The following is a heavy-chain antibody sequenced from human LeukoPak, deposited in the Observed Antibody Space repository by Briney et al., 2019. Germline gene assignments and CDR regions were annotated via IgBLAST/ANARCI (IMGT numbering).Heavy chain of an antibody. J-gene: IGHJ4*02. CDR2: IYYSGST. Sequence: SETLSLTCTVSAGSISSYYWSWIRQPPGKGLEWIGYIYYSGSTNYNPSLKSRVTISVDTSKNQFSLKLSSVTAADTAVYYCARGTYSSSWYLVFDYWGQGTLVTVSS. V-gene: IGHV4-59*01. CDR3: ARGTYSSSWYLVFDY. CDR1: AGSISSYY. D-gene: IGHD6-13*01.